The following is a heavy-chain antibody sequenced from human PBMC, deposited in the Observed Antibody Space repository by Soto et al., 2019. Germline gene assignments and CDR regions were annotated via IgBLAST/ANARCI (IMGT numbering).Heavy chain of an antibody. CDR1: GGSISSYY. CDR2: IYYSGST. CDR3: ARGVGWFGDIDHGMDF. J-gene: IGHJ6*04. Sequence: PSETLSLTCTVSGGSISSYYWSWIRQPPGKGLEWIGYIYYSGSTYYNPSLKSRVTISVDTSKNQFSLKLSSVTAADTAVYYCARGVGWFGDIDHGMDFWGKGTTVPVSS. D-gene: IGHD3-10*01. V-gene: IGHV4-59*12.